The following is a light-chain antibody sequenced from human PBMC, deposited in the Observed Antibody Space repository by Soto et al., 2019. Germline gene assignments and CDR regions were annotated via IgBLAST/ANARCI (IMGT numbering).Light chain of an antibody. CDR3: QQYAGSPRT. CDR1: QNLGTLY. Sequence: EIVFTQSPGTLSLSPGERGTLSCRASQNLGTLYLAWFQQKSGQAPRILIYSASRRDTGIPDRFTGSGSGTDCTLTINSVEPEDFAVYFCQQYAGSPRTFGQGTKVDIK. V-gene: IGKV3-20*01. J-gene: IGKJ1*01. CDR2: SAS.